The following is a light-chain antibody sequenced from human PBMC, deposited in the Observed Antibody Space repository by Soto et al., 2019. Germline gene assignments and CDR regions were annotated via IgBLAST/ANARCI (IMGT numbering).Light chain of an antibody. V-gene: IGKV3-15*01. CDR3: QQYNNWPPRYT. CDR2: GAS. CDR1: QSVSNK. J-gene: IGKJ2*01. Sequence: EIMMTQSPATLSVSPGERATLSCRASQSVSNKLAWYQQQPGRAPRLLIYGASTSTTGIPARFSGSGSGTEFTLNISSLQSEDFAVYYCQQYNNWPPRYTFGQGTKLEIK.